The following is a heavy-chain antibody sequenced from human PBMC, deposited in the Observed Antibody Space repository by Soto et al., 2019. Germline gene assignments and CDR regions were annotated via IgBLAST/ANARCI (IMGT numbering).Heavy chain of an antibody. CDR3: AKDSTAYSSSYDFDY. V-gene: IGHV3-23*01. J-gene: IGHJ4*02. Sequence: EVQLLESGGGLVQPGGSLRLSCAASGFTFSSYAMSWVRQAPGKGLEWVSAISGSGGSTYYADSVKGRFTISRDNSKDTLYLQMNSLRAEDTAVYYCAKDSTAYSSSYDFDYWGQGTLVTVSS. CDR1: GFTFSSYA. D-gene: IGHD6-6*01. CDR2: ISGSGGST.